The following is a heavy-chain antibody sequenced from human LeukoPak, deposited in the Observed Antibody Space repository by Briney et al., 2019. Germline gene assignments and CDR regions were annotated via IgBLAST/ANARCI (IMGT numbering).Heavy chain of an antibody. CDR2: ISAYNGNT. J-gene: IGHJ4*02. Sequence: ASVKVSCKASGYTFTSYAIHWVRQAPGQGLEWMGWISAYNGNTNYAQKLQGRVTMTTDTSTSTAYMELRSLRSDDTAVYYCAREEQVGTTAYWGQGTLVTVSS. CDR3: AREEQVGTTAY. V-gene: IGHV1-18*01. CDR1: GYTFTSYA. D-gene: IGHD1-26*01.